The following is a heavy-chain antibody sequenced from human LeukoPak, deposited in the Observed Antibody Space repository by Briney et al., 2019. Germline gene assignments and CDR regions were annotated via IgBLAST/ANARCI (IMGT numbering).Heavy chain of an antibody. D-gene: IGHD1-26*01. CDR1: GFTFGSYS. CDR3: TRGRRATHDY. Sequence: GGSLRLSCAASGFTFGSYSMNWVRQAPGKGLEWVGFIRSKAYGGTTEYAASVKGRFTISRDDSKSIAYLQMNSLKTEDTAVYYCTRGRRATHDYWGQGTLVTVSS. CDR2: IRSKAYGGTT. V-gene: IGHV3-49*04. J-gene: IGHJ4*02.